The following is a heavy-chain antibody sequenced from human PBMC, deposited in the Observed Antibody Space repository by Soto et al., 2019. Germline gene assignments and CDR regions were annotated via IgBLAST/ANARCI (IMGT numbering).Heavy chain of an antibody. Sequence: GASLKISCNAIGYTFTNYWIGWVRQTPGKGLEWMGIIFPGDSDTRYNPSFEGQVTVSADESISTAYLQWNTLKASDTAMYYCVRPNFGALTHFDFWGQGTLVTVSS. J-gene: IGHJ4*02. CDR3: VRPNFGALTHFDF. V-gene: IGHV5-51*01. CDR1: GYTFTNYW. CDR2: IFPGDSDT. D-gene: IGHD3-16*01.